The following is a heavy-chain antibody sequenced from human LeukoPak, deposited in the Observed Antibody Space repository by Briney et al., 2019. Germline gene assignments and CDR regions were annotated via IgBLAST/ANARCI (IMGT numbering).Heavy chain of an antibody. V-gene: IGHV1-69*06. CDR3: ARRHCTNGVCYDDRGAFDI. D-gene: IGHD2-8*01. J-gene: IGHJ3*02. CDR1: GYSFSSYS. CDR2: IIPMFGTT. Sequence: ASVKVSCKASGYSFSSYSICWVRQARGQGLEWMGEIIPMFGTTNYAQKFQGRVTITADKSTSTAYMELSSLRSEDTAVYFCARRHCTNGVCYDDRGAFDIWGQGTMVTVSS.